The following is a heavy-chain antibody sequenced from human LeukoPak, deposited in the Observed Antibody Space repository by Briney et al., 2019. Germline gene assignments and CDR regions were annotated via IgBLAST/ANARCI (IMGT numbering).Heavy chain of an antibody. Sequence: GGSLRLSCAASGFTVSSNYTSWVRQAPGKGLEWVSVIYSGGSTYYADSVKGRFTISRHNSKNTLYLQMNSLRAEDTAVYYCARGVYYYDSTNSYFFDYWGQGTLVTVSS. CDR3: ARGVYYYDSTNSYFFDY. D-gene: IGHD3-22*01. CDR1: GFTVSSNY. V-gene: IGHV3-53*04. CDR2: IYSGGST. J-gene: IGHJ4*02.